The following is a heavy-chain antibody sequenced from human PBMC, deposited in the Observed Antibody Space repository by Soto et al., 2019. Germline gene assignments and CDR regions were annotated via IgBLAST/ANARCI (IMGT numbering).Heavy chain of an antibody. CDR1: GDSISSSNW. CDR2: TYHSGTT. J-gene: IGHJ1*01. Sequence: QVQLQESGPGLVKPSETLSLTCTVSGDSISSSNWWSWVRQPPGKGLEWIGETYHSGTTKYNPSLKSQITISLDFSNNQFFLEQKSVSAADTAVYYCARVGSGSPVSVWGQGALVIVSS. D-gene: IGHD3-10*01. CDR3: ARVGSGSPVSV. V-gene: IGHV4-4*02.